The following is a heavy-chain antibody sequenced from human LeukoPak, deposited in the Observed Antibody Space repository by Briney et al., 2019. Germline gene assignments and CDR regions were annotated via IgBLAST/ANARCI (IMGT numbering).Heavy chain of an antibody. V-gene: IGHV3-7*03. D-gene: IGHD3-9*01. CDR1: GFTFSSYW. CDR2: IKQDGSEK. Sequence: GGSLRLSCAASGFTFSSYWMSWVRQAPGKGLEWVANIKQDGSEKYYVDSVKGRFTISRDNAKNSLYLQMNSLRAEDTAVYYCARADGSFDWLSKPPLDCWGQGTLVTVSS. CDR3: ARADGSFDWLSKPPLDC. J-gene: IGHJ4*02.